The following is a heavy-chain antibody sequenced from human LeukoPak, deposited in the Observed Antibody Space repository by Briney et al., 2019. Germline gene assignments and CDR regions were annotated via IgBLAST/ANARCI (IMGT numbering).Heavy chain of an antibody. CDR3: ASLEQWRHYFDY. J-gene: IGHJ4*02. CDR2: FDPEDGET. V-gene: IGHV1-24*01. D-gene: IGHD6-19*01. CDR1: GYTLTELS. Sequence: ASVKVSCKVSGYTLTELSMHWVRQAPGKGLEWVGGFDPEDGETIYAQKFQGRVTMTEDTSTDTAYMELSSLRSEDTAVYYCASLEQWRHYFDYWGQGTLVTVSS.